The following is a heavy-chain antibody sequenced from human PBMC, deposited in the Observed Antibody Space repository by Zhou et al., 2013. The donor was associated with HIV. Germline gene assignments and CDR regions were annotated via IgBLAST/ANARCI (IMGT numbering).Heavy chain of an antibody. CDR1: GGSFSGYY. V-gene: IGHV4-34*01. Sequence: QVQLQQWGAGLLKPSETLSLTCAVYGGSFSGYYWSWIRQPPGKGLEWIGEINHSGSTNYNPSLKSRVTISVDTSKNQFSLKLSSVTAADTAVYYCARLSYYYDSSGHSGLGSWGQGTLVTVSS. J-gene: IGHJ4*02. CDR2: INHSGST. CDR3: ARLSYYYDSSGHSGLGS. D-gene: IGHD3-22*01.